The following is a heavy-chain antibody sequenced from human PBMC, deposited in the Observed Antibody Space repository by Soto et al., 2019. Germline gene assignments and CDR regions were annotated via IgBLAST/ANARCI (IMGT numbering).Heavy chain of an antibody. Sequence: QVQLVQSGAEVKKPGASVKVSCKVSGYTLTDLSMHWVRQAPGKGLEWMGCFDPEDGETIYAQKYHGRVTRTEDKSTDTAYMELSSLRYEDTAVYYCATERREGATRPHIAFDIWGQGTMVPVSS. CDR1: GYTLTDLS. CDR3: ATERREGATRPHIAFDI. V-gene: IGHV1-24*01. CDR2: FDPEDGET. J-gene: IGHJ3*02. D-gene: IGHD1-26*01.